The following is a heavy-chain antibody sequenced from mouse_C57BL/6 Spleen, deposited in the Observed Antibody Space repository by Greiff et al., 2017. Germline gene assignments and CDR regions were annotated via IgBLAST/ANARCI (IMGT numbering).Heavy chain of an antibody. CDR1: GYSITSCYY. Sequence: EVQLQESGPGLVKPSQSLSLSCSVTGYSITSCYYWNWIRQFPGNKLEWMGYISYDGSNNYNPSRKNRISITRDTTKNQFFRKLNSVTTEDTATYYCAGPINKVVAHFDYWGQGTTLTVSS. CDR3: AGPINKVVAHFDY. J-gene: IGHJ2*01. V-gene: IGHV3-6*01. D-gene: IGHD1-1*01. CDR2: ISYDGSN.